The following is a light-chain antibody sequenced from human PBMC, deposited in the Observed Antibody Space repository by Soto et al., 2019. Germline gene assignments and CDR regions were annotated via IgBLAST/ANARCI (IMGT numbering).Light chain of an antibody. CDR1: QSVSSN. CDR2: GAS. J-gene: IGKJ2*01. Sequence: EIVMTQSPATLSVSPGERATLSCRASQSVSSNLAWYQQKPGQAPRLLIYGASTRATGIPARFSGSRSGTEFTLTISSLQAEVFAVDYCQQYNNWPTFGQGTKLEIK. CDR3: QQYNNWPT. V-gene: IGKV3D-15*01.